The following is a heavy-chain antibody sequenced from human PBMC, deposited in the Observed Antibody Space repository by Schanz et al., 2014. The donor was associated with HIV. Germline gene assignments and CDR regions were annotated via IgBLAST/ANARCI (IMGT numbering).Heavy chain of an antibody. V-gene: IGHV3-33*01. CDR1: GFTFSSYG. J-gene: IGHJ4*02. CDR2: IWFDGSNE. D-gene: IGHD6-19*01. CDR3: ARGGRQWHPEWFDY. Sequence: QAQLVESGGGVVQPGRSLRLSCAASGFTFSSYGMHWVRQAPGKGLEWVAVIWFDGSNEFYADSVKGRFTISRDNSKNTLYLQMNSLRVEDTAVYYCARGGRQWHPEWFDYWGQGTLVSVSS.